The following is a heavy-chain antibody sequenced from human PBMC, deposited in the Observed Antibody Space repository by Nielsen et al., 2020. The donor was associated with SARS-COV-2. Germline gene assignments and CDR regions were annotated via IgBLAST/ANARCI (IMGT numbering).Heavy chain of an antibody. CDR3: ARDDDNWGSLAY. J-gene: IGHJ4*02. CDR2: IYYSGNT. Sequence: SETLSLTCAVSGGSITTYYWHWIRQSPGKGLEWFGFIYYSGNTNYNPSLKSRVTISVDTSKNQFSLKLSSVTAADTAVYYCARDDDNWGSLAYWGQGNMVTVSS. D-gene: IGHD7-27*01. CDR1: GGSITTYY. V-gene: IGHV4-59*13.